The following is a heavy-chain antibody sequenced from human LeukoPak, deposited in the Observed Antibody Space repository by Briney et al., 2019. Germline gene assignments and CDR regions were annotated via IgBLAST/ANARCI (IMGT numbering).Heavy chain of an antibody. J-gene: IGHJ4*02. Sequence: PGGSLRLSCAASGFTFSSYGMSWLRQPPGKGLEWIGEINRSGSTNYNPSLKSRVTISVDTSKNQFSLKLSSVTAADTAVYYCARGRLATVTTGLRYWGQGTLVTVSS. V-gene: IGHV4-34*01. CDR2: INRSGST. CDR3: ARGRLATVTTGLRY. CDR1: GFTFSSYG. D-gene: IGHD4-17*01.